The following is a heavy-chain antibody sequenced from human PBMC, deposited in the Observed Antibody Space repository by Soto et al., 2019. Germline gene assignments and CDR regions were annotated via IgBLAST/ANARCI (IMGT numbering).Heavy chain of an antibody. Sequence: SETLSLTCTVSGGSISSYYWSWIRQPPGKGLEWIGYIYYSGSTNYNPSLKSRVTISVDTSKNQFSLKLSSVTAADTAVYYCARVGGWVGYCSGGSCSWFDPWGQGTLVTVSS. CDR1: GGSISSYY. V-gene: IGHV4-59*01. CDR2: IYYSGST. D-gene: IGHD2-15*01. CDR3: ARVGGWVGYCSGGSCSWFDP. J-gene: IGHJ5*02.